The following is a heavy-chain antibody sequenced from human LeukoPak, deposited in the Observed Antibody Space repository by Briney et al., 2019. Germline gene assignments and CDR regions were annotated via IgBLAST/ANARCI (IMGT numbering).Heavy chain of an antibody. CDR2: FYYSGST. CDR1: GGFISSYY. CDR3: ARSMVRGVIDY. Sequence: PSETLSLTCTVSGGFISSYYWSWIRQPPGKGLEWIGYFYYSGSTNYNPSLKSRVTISVDTSKNQFSLKLSSVTAADTAVYYCARSMVRGVIDYWGQGTLVTVSS. D-gene: IGHD3-10*01. V-gene: IGHV4-59*01. J-gene: IGHJ4*02.